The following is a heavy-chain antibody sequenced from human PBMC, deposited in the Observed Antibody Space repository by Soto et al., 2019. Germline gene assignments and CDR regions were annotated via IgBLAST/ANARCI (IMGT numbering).Heavy chain of an antibody. J-gene: IGHJ4*02. CDR2: RYYSEST. D-gene: IGHD2-15*01. CDR1: GGSITTGGYY. V-gene: IGHV4-31*03. Sequence: SETLSLTCTVSGGSITTGGYYWSWIRQLPGKGLEWIGHRYYSESTYYNPSLKSRVSVSLDTSKNQFSLKLSFVTAADTAMYYCARTKCSGGSCYSWSLDYWGQGTPVTVS. CDR3: ARTKCSGGSCYSWSLDY.